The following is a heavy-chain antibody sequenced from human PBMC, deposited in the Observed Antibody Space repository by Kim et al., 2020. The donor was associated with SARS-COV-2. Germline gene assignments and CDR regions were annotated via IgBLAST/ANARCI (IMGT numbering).Heavy chain of an antibody. CDR2: K. V-gene: IGHV3-33*01. D-gene: IGHD2-21*01. J-gene: IGHJ4*02. Sequence: KKYEDSMKGRFTSSRDKSKNTLYLQMESLRVEDTAVYYCARDLGVGSYFDYWGQGTLVTVSS. CDR3: ARDLGVGSYFDY.